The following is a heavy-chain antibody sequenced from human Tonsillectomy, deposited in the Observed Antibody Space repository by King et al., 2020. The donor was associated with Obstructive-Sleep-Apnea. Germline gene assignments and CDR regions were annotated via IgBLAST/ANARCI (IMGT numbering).Heavy chain of an antibody. CDR2: IDPSSGDT. CDR3: ARERDGYNSLYY. V-gene: IGHV1-2*04. CDR1: GYTFTGDY. D-gene: IGHD5-24*01. Sequence: VQLVESGAEVKKPGASVKVSCKASGYTFTGDYLYWVRQAPGQGLEWIGWIDPSSGDTVYAQKFQGWVTMTSDTSISTAYMELSRLSSDDTAVYYCARERDGYNSLYYWGRGTPVTVSS. J-gene: IGHJ4*02.